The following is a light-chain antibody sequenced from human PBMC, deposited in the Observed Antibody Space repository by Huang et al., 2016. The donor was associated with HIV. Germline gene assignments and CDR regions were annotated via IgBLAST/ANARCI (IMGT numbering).Light chain of an antibody. CDR2: DAS. V-gene: IGKV3-11*01. J-gene: IGKJ5*01. Sequence: EIVLTQSPATLSLSPGERATLSCRASQSVSSNLAWYQQKPGQAPRLLIYDASKRANGIPARFSGSGSGTDFTLTISGLEPEDFAVYYCQQRSNCPITFGQGTRLEIK. CDR1: QSVSSN. CDR3: QQRSNCPIT.